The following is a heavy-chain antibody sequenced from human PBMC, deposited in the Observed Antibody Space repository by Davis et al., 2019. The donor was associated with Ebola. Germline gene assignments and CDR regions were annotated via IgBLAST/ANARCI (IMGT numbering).Heavy chain of an antibody. CDR3: ARIKVAGTYFDY. D-gene: IGHD6-19*01. CDR1: GFSLSTSGMR. Sequence: SGPTLVKPTQTLTLTCTFSGFSLSTSGMRVSWIRQPPGKALEWLARIDWHDDKFYSTSLKTRLTISKDTSKNQVVLTMTNMDPVDTATYYCARIKVAGTYFDYWGQGTLVTVSS. J-gene: IGHJ4*02. V-gene: IGHV2-70*04. CDR2: IDWHDDK.